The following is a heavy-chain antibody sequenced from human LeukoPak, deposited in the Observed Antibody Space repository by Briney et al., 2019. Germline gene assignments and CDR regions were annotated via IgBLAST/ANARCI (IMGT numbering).Heavy chain of an antibody. D-gene: IGHD3-3*01. CDR1: GGSISSYY. Sequence: PSETLSLTCTVSGGSISSYYWSWIRQPPGKGLEWIGYIYHSGSTNYNPSLKSRVTTSVDTSKNQFSLKLSSVTAADTAVYYCARDLRAGLDYWGQGTLVTVSS. V-gene: IGHV4-59*01. J-gene: IGHJ4*02. CDR3: ARDLRAGLDY. CDR2: IYHSGST.